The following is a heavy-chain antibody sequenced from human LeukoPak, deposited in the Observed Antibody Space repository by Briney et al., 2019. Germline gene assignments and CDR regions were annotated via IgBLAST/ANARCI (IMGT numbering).Heavy chain of an antibody. Sequence: GGSLRLSCAASGFTFSSYRMSWVRQAPGKGLEWVANIKQDGSEKHYVDSVKGRFTISRDNSKNTLYLQMNSLRAEDTAVYYCAKDPRRYSRTGGYFDYWGQGTLVTVSS. V-gene: IGHV3-7*01. D-gene: IGHD6-13*01. J-gene: IGHJ4*02. CDR2: IKQDGSEK. CDR3: AKDPRRYSRTGGYFDY. CDR1: GFTFSSYR.